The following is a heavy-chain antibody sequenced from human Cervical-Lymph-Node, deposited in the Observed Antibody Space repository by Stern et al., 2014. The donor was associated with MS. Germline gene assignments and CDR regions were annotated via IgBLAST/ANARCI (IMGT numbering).Heavy chain of an antibody. J-gene: IGHJ3*02. CDR3: TSTGQLAAFDI. Sequence: EEQLVESGGGLVQPGGSLKLSCAASGFTFSGSAMHWVRQASGKGLEWVGRIRSKTNSYATAYAASVKGRFTISRDDSKNTAYLQMNSLKTEDTAVYFCTSTGQLAAFDIWGQGTMFTVSS. V-gene: IGHV3-73*01. CDR1: GFTFSGSA. CDR2: IRSKTNSYAT. D-gene: IGHD6-6*01.